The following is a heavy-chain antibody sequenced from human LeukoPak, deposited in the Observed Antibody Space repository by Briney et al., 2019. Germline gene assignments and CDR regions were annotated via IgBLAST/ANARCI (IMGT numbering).Heavy chain of an antibody. V-gene: IGHV3-7*01. Sequence: GGSLRLSCAASGFTFSNYWMSRVRQAPGKGLEWVANIKQDGSEKYSVDSVKGRFTISRDNAKNSVYLQMNSLRAEDTAVYYCARDLMGWDLHYFDYWGQGTLVTVSS. CDR2: IKQDGSEK. CDR1: GFTFSNYW. CDR3: ARDLMGWDLHYFDY. D-gene: IGHD1-26*01. J-gene: IGHJ4*02.